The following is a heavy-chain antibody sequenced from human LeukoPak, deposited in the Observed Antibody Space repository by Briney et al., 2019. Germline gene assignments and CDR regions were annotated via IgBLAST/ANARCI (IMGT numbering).Heavy chain of an antibody. J-gene: IGHJ1*01. Sequence: SVKVSCKASGYSFNSYGISWVRQAPGQGLEWMGGIIPIFGTANYAQKFQGRVTITADESTSTAYMELSSLRSEDTAVYYCARAHGGGSSHWGQGTLVTVSS. V-gene: IGHV1-69*13. CDR3: ARAHGGGSSH. CDR1: GYSFNSYG. CDR2: IIPIFGTA. D-gene: IGHD2-15*01.